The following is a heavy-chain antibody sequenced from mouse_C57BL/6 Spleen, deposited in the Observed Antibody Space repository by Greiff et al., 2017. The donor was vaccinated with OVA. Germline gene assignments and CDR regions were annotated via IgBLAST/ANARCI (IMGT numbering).Heavy chain of an antibody. CDR2: ISDGGSYT. CDR3: ARPSNYYGSSPFAY. D-gene: IGHD1-1*01. Sequence: DVQLQESGGGLVKPGGSLKLSCAASGFTFSSYAMSWVRQTPEKRLEWVATISDGGSYTYYPDNVKGRFTISRDNAKNNLYLQMSHLKSEDTAMYYCARPSNYYGSSPFAYWGQGTLVTVSA. V-gene: IGHV5-4*01. J-gene: IGHJ3*01. CDR1: GFTFSSYA.